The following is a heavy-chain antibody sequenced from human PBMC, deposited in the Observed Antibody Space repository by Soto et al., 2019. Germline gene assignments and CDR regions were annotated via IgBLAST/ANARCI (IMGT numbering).Heavy chain of an antibody. D-gene: IGHD1-26*01. V-gene: IGHV4-34*01. Sequence: QVQLQQWGAGLLKPSETLSLTCAVNSESLSGYYWSWIRQSPGKGLEWIGENEGSGNTNYSPSLRSRVAMSVDTSKNHFSLNLNSVSAADTAAYYCVGARGRLVGFDYWGQGTLVTVSS. J-gene: IGHJ4*02. CDR2: NEGSGNT. CDR1: SESLSGYY. CDR3: VGARGRLVGFDY.